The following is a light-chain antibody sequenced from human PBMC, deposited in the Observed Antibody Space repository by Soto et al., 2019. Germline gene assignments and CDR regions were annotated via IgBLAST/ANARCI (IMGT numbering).Light chain of an antibody. CDR2: GAS. CDR1: QSVTSSY. Sequence: EMVLTQSPATLSLSPGERVTLSCRASQSVTSSYLAWYQQKPGQAPRLLIYGASSRATGIPDRFSGSGSGTDFTLTISRLEPEDFAVYYCQQYGSSPPLSFGGGTKVDIK. J-gene: IGKJ4*01. V-gene: IGKV3-20*01. CDR3: QQYGSSPPLS.